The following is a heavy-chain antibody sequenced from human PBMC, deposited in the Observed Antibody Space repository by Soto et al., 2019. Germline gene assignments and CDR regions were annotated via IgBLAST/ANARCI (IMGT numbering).Heavy chain of an antibody. CDR3: AHYDYGGLVY. Sequence: QITLKESGPTLVKPTQTLTLTCTFSGFSLSTSGVGVTWIRQPPGKALEWLALIYWDDDKRYSPSLKNRLTITKDTSKNQVVLTTTNMDPVDTATYYCAHYDYGGLVYWGQGALVTVSS. D-gene: IGHD4-17*01. V-gene: IGHV2-5*02. CDR2: IYWDDDK. J-gene: IGHJ4*02. CDR1: GFSLSTSGVG.